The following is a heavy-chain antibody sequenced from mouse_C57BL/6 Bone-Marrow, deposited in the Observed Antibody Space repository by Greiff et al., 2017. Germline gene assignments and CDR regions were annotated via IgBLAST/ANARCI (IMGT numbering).Heavy chain of an antibody. CDR2: ISSGGSYT. CDR3: ARHDGFAY. J-gene: IGHJ3*01. Sequence: DVKLVESGGDLVKPGGSLKLSCAASGFTFSSYGMSWVRQTPDKRLEWVATISSGGSYTYYPDSVKGRFTISRDNAKNTLYLQMSSLKSEDTAMYYCARHDGFAYWGQGTLVTVSA. CDR1: GFTFSSYG. V-gene: IGHV5-6*02.